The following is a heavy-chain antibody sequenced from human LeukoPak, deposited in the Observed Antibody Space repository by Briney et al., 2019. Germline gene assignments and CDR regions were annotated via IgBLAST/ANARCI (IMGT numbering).Heavy chain of an antibody. V-gene: IGHV1-2*02. CDR1: GYTFTGYY. CDR3: ARESQQLGAQRFDP. J-gene: IGHJ5*02. CDR2: INPNSGDT. D-gene: IGHD6-6*01. Sequence: ASVKVSCKASGYTFTGYYMHWVRQAPGQGLEWMGWINPNSGDTNYVQKFQGRVTVTRDTSISTAYMELSRLRSEDTAVYYCARESQQLGAQRFDPWGQGTLVTVSS.